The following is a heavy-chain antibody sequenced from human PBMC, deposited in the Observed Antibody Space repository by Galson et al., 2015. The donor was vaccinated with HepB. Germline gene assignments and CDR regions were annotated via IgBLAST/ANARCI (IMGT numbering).Heavy chain of an antibody. CDR2: IYSGGTT. CDR1: GFTVSGNY. Sequence: SLRLSCAASGFTVSGNYMSWVRQAPGKGLEWVSVIYSGGTTFYADSVKGRFTISRDNSENTVSLQMNSLRDEDTAVYYCARVRYFGSGRYFFDFWGQGTLVTVSS. D-gene: IGHD3-10*01. CDR3: ARVRYFGSGRYFFDF. J-gene: IGHJ4*02. V-gene: IGHV3-53*01.